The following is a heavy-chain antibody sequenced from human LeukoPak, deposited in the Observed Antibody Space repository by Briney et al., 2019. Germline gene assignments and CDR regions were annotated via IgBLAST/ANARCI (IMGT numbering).Heavy chain of an antibody. D-gene: IGHD3-3*01. CDR1: GFTFSSYW. CDR3: ARSDTEIFGVVINYYYYMDV. V-gene: IGHV3-74*01. CDR2: INTDGSST. J-gene: IGHJ6*03. Sequence: PGGSLRLSCAASGFTFSSYWMHWVRQAPGKGLVWVSRINTDGSSTSYADSVKGRFTISRDNAKNTLYLQMNSLRAEDTAVYYCARSDTEIFGVVINYYYYMDVWGKGTTVTVSS.